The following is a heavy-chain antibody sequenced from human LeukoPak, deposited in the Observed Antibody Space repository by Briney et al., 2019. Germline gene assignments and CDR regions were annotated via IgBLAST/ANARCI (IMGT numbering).Heavy chain of an antibody. CDR2: ISSSGSTI. CDR3: ARASNYDYVRGTKTGTDYFDY. V-gene: IGHV3-48*03. Sequence: GGSLRLSCAASGFTFSSYEMNWVRQAPGKGLEWVSYISSSGSTIYYADSVKGRFTISRDNAKNSLYLQMNSLRAEDTAVYYCARASNYDYVRGTKTGTDYFDYWGQGTLVTVSS. CDR1: GFTFSSYE. J-gene: IGHJ4*02. D-gene: IGHD3-16*01.